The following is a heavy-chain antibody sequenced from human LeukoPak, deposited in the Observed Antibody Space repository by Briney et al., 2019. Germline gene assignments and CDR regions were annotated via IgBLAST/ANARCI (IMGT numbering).Heavy chain of an antibody. CDR2: IYHSGST. V-gene: IGHV4-38-2*02. Sequence: KPSETLSLTCTVSGYSISSGYYWGWIRQPPGKGLEWIGSIYHSGSTNYNPSLKSRVTISVDKSKNQFSLKLSSVSAAGTAVYYCARGPSKVPANWGQGTLVTVSS. CDR3: ARGPSKVPAN. J-gene: IGHJ4*02. CDR1: GYSISSGYY.